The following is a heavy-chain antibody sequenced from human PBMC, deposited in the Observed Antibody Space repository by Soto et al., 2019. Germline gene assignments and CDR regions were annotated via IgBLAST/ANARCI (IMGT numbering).Heavy chain of an antibody. Sequence: SETLSLTCAVYGGSFSGYYWSWIRQPPGKGLEWIGEINHSGSTNYNPSLKSRVTISVDTSKNQFSLKLSSVTAADTAVYYCARGPGKCSCTSFLHHYYCGMDVWGPGTMVTVSS. J-gene: IGHJ6*02. CDR3: ARGPGKCSCTSFLHHYYCGMDV. D-gene: IGHD2-2*01. CDR2: INHSGST. CDR1: GGSFSGYY. V-gene: IGHV4-34*01.